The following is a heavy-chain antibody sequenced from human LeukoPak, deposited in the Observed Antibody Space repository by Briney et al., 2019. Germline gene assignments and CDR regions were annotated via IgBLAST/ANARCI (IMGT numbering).Heavy chain of an antibody. CDR2: MNPNSGNT. J-gene: IGHJ6*03. D-gene: IGHD3-10*01. CDR3: ARGSKGRYYGLGSQFGYYYMDV. CDR1: GHTFTSYD. V-gene: IGHV1-8*02. Sequence: ASVKVSCKASGHTFTSYDINWVRQATGQGLEWMGWMNPNSGNTAYAQKFQGRVTMTRNTSISTAYMELSSLRSEDTAVYYCARGSKGRYYGLGSQFGYYYMDVWGKGTTVTVSS.